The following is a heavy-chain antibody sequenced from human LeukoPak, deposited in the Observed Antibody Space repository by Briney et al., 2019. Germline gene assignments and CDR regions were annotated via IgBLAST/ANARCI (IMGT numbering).Heavy chain of an antibody. CDR2: INAGNGNT. D-gene: IGHD2-2*01. CDR3: ARGNRLGYCSSTSCYVTDYYYMDV. J-gene: IGHJ6*03. CDR1: GYTFTSYA. Sequence: ASVKVSCKATGYTFTSYAMHWVREAPGQRLEWIGWINAGNGNTKYSQELQGRVTITRDTSASTAYMELSSLRSEDMAVYYCARGNRLGYCSSTSCYVTDYYYMDVWGKGTTVTVSS. V-gene: IGHV1-3*03.